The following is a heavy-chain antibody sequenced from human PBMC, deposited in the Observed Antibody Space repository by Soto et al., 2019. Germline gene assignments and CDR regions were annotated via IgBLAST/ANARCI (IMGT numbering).Heavy chain of an antibody. V-gene: IGHV3-48*02. CDR3: AREGFIAVAGTVDYYYYGMDV. D-gene: IGHD6-19*01. CDR2: ISSSSSTI. CDR1: GFTFSSYS. Sequence: GGSLRLSCAASGFTFSSYSMNWVRQAPGKGLEWVSYISSSSSTIYYADSVKGRFTISRDNAKNSLYLQMNSLRDEDTAVYYCAREGFIAVAGTVDYYYYGMDVWGQGTTVTVSS. J-gene: IGHJ6*02.